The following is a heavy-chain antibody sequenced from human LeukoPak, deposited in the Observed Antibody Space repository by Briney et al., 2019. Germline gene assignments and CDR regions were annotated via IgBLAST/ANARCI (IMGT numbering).Heavy chain of an antibody. V-gene: IGHV1-69*13. CDR1: GGTFSSYA. J-gene: IGHJ5*02. CDR3: ARGGLPDWFDP. D-gene: IGHD2-2*01. CDR2: IIPIFGTA. Sequence: GASVTVSFKASGGTFSSYAISWVRQAPGQGLEWMGGIIPIFGTANYAQKFQGRVTITADESTSTAYMELSSLRSEDTAVYYCARGGLPDWFDPWGQGTLVTVSS.